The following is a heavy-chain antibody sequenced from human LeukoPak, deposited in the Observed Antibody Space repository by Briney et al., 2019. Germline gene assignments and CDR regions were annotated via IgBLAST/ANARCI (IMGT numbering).Heavy chain of an antibody. V-gene: IGHV4-61*02. CDR3: ASSEAAGHFDY. CDR1: GGSISSGGYY. CDR2: IYTSGST. J-gene: IGHJ4*02. D-gene: IGHD6-13*01. Sequence: SQTLSLTCTVSGGSISSGGYYWSWIRQPAGKGLEWIGRIYTSGSTNYNPSLKSRVTMSVDTSKNQFSLKLSSVTAADTAVYYCASSEAAGHFDYWGQGTLVTVSS.